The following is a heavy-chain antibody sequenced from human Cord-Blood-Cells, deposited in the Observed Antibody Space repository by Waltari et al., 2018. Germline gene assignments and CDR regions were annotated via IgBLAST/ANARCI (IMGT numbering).Heavy chain of an antibody. V-gene: IGHV1-69*02. Sequence: QVQLVQSGAEVKKPGSSVKVSCKASGGTFSSSTISWVRQAPGQGLEWMGRIIPILGIANYAQKFQGRVTITADKSTSTAYMELSSLRSEDTAVYYCARVYCSSTSCYGSWFDPWGQGTLVTVSS. J-gene: IGHJ5*02. CDR2: IIPILGIA. D-gene: IGHD2-2*01. CDR3: ARVYCSSTSCYGSWFDP. CDR1: GGTFSSST.